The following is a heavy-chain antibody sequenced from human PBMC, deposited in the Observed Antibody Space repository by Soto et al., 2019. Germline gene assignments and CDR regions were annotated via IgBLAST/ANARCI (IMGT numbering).Heavy chain of an antibody. J-gene: IGHJ5*02. Sequence: QVQLVQSGTEVKKPGASVKVSCKTSGYTFINFGIGWVRQAPGQGLEWMGWISPFNGHTHYAQKFQGRVSLTTDTSTSTAVLELRSLTYDATAVYYCAREPPRATAGLNYFDPWGQGTLVTVSS. CDR3: AREPPRATAGLNYFDP. CDR1: GYTFINFG. CDR2: ISPFNGHT. D-gene: IGHD6-13*01. V-gene: IGHV1-18*01.